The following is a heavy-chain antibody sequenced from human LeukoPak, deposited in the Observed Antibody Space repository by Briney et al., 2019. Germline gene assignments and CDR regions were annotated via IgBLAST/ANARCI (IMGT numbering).Heavy chain of an antibody. J-gene: IGHJ4*02. Sequence: GGSLRLSCAASGFSFSSYSMNWVRQAPGKGLEWVSSISSRSSFIYYADSVKGRFTISKDNAKNSLNLQMDSLRAEDTAVYYCAKDLRLSGLYFDYWGQGTLVTVSS. D-gene: IGHD5-12*01. V-gene: IGHV3-21*06. CDR3: AKDLRLSGLYFDY. CDR1: GFSFSSYS. CDR2: ISSRSSFI.